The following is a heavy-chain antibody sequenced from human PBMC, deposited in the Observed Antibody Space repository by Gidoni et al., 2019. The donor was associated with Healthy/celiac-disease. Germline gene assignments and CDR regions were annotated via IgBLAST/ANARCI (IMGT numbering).Heavy chain of an antibody. Sequence: QVPLQESGPGLVKPSGNLSLTCAVSGGSISSSNWWSWVRQPPGKGLEWIGEIYHSWSTDYTPSLMSRVTISVDKSKNQFSLKLSSVTAADTAVYYCARVVTYYYDSSGYSYYFDYWGQGTLVTVSS. CDR2: IYHSWST. CDR1: GGSISSSNW. J-gene: IGHJ4*02. D-gene: IGHD3-22*01. CDR3: ARVVTYYYDSSGYSYYFDY. V-gene: IGHV4-4*02.